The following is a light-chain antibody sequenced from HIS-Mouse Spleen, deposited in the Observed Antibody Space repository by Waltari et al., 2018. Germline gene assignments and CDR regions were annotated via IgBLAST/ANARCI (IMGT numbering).Light chain of an antibody. Sequence: QSALTQPPSASGSPGQSVTISCTGTSSDVGGYNYVSWYQQHPGKAPKLMIYEVSKRPSGVPDRFSGSKSGTTASLTVSELQAEDEADYYCSSYAGSNNVVFGGGTKLTVL. CDR3: SSYAGSNNVV. CDR2: EVS. CDR1: SSDVGGYNY. V-gene: IGLV2-8*01. J-gene: IGLJ2*01.